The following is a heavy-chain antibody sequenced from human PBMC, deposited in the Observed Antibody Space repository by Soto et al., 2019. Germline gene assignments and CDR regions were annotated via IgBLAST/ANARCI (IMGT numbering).Heavy chain of an antibody. V-gene: IGHV4-31*03. CDR3: AREQLGYCTNGVCPYYYDSSGYPDY. Sequence: SETLSLTCTVSGGSISSGGYYWSWIRQHPGKGLEWIGYIYYSGSTYYNPSLKSRVTISVDTSKNQFSLKLSSVTAADTAVYYCAREQLGYCTNGVCPYYYDSSGYPDYWGQGTLVTVSS. D-gene: IGHD2-8*01. J-gene: IGHJ4*02. CDR2: IYYSGST. CDR1: GGSISSGGYY.